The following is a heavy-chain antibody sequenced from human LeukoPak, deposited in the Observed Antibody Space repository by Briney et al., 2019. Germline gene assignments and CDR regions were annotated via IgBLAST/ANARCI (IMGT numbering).Heavy chain of an antibody. CDR1: GFTFSSYA. Sequence: GGSLRLSCAASGFTFSSYAMHWVRQAPGKGLEWVAVISYDGSNKYYADSVKGRFTISRDNSKNTLYLQMKSLRAEDTAVYYCARAEYCSSTSCYGPFDYWGQGTLVTVSS. V-gene: IGHV3-30*04. CDR2: ISYDGSNK. D-gene: IGHD2-2*01. J-gene: IGHJ4*02. CDR3: ARAEYCSSTSCYGPFDY.